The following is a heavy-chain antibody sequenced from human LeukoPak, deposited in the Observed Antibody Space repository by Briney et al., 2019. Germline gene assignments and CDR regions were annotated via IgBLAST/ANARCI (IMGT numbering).Heavy chain of an antibody. CDR3: ARDRIAARPGPDY. Sequence: GGSLRLSCAASGFTFSSYAMHWVRQAPGKGLEWVAVISYDGSNKYYADSVKGRFTISRDNSKNTLYLQMNSLRAEDTAVYYCARDRIAARPGPDYWGQGTLVTVSS. CDR1: GFTFSSYA. J-gene: IGHJ4*02. V-gene: IGHV3-30-3*01. D-gene: IGHD6-6*01. CDR2: ISYDGSNK.